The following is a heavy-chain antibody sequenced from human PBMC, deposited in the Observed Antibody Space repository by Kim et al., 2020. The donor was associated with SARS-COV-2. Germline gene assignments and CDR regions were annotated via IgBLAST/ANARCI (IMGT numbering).Heavy chain of an antibody. V-gene: IGHV4-39*01. J-gene: IGHJ3*02. Sequence: LKRRVTISVDTSKNQFSLKLSSVTAADTAVYYCARRVNLGFGKLYDAFDIWGQGTMVTVSS. CDR3: ARRVNLGFGKLYDAFDI. D-gene: IGHD3-10*01.